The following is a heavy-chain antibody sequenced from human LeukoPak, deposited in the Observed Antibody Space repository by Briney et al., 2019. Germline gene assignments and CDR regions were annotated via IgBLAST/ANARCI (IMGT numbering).Heavy chain of an antibody. D-gene: IGHD3/OR15-3a*01. CDR2: IYYTGNT. Sequence: PSETLSLTCTVSGVSISSSNSYWGWIRQPPGEGLDWIGSIYYTGNTYYNASLKSRVTISIDTSNNQISLRLISVTATDTAMYYCARQTGSGLFTLPGGQGTLVTVSS. J-gene: IGHJ4*02. V-gene: IGHV4-39*01. CDR3: ARQTGSGLFTLP. CDR1: GVSISSSNSY.